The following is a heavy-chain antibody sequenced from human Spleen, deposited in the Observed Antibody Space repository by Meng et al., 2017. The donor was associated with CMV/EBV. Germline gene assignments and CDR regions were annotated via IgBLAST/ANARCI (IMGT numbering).Heavy chain of an antibody. Sequence: KVSCKGSGYSFTGYWIGWVRQMPGKGLEWMGIIYPGDSDTRYSPSFQGQVTISADKSISTAYLQWSSLKASDTAMYYCARGSFYSSSWYGVYYYYGMDVWGQGTTVTVSS. J-gene: IGHJ6*02. CDR2: IYPGDSDT. D-gene: IGHD6-13*01. CDR1: GYSFTGYW. CDR3: ARGSFYSSSWYGVYYYYGMDV. V-gene: IGHV5-51*01.